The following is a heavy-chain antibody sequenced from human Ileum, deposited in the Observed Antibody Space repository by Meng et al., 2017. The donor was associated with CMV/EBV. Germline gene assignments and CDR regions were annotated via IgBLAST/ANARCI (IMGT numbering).Heavy chain of an antibody. D-gene: IGHD1-14*01. CDR2: INPGDGST. J-gene: IGHJ4*02. CDR3: ARGPSRTDFDY. Sequence: VELCKLGAEVKKPGASVKVSCKASGYPFTGYYIHWVRQAPGEGLEWMGIINPGDGSTNYAQKFQGRVTMTRDTSTTTVHMELSSLRSEDTAVYYCARGPSRTDFDYWGQGTLVTVSS. V-gene: IGHV1-46*01. CDR1: GYPFTGYY.